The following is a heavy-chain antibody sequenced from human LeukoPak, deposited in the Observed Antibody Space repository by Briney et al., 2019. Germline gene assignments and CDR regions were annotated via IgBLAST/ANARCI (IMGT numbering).Heavy chain of an antibody. V-gene: IGHV3-48*02. CDR2: ISRSSETI. CDR3: AKSSYYDASGYYREYYFDY. Sequence: PGGSLRLSCVVSGFTFNSYSMNWVRQAPGKGLEWVSYISRSSETIYYADSVKGRFTISRDHAGNSLYLQMNSLRDEDTAVYYCAKSSYYDASGYYREYYFDYWGQGTLVTVSS. CDR1: GFTFNSYS. J-gene: IGHJ4*02. D-gene: IGHD3-22*01.